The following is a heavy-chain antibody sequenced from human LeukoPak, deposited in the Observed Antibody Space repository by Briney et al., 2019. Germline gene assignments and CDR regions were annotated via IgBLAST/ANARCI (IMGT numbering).Heavy chain of an antibody. CDR3: ARRDGPFDI. CDR1: GYSFTTYW. Sequence: GESLKISFKASGYSFTTYWIGWVRQMPGKGLEWMGIIYPSDSDTSYNPSSQGQVTMSADRSTTTAYLQWSSLKASDTAIYYCARRDGPFDIWGQGAMVTVSS. CDR2: IYPSDSDT. D-gene: IGHD2-21*02. J-gene: IGHJ3*02. V-gene: IGHV5-51*01.